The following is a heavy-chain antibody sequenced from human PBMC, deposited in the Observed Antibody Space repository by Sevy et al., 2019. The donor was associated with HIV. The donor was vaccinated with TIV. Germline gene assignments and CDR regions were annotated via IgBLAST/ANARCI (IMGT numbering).Heavy chain of an antibody. Sequence: GGSLRLSCAASGFTFSSYWMHWVRQAPGKGLVWVSGISADGSGTVYEDSVKGRFTISRDNAKNTLYLQMNSLRAEDTAVYYCARAFKHTGWGQGTLVTVSS. CDR1: GFTFSSYW. CDR2: ISADGSGT. D-gene: IGHD2-8*02. J-gene: IGHJ4*02. CDR3: ARAFKHTG. V-gene: IGHV3-74*01.